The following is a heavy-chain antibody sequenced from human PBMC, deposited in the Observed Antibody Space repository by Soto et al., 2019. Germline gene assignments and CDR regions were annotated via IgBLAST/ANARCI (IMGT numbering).Heavy chain of an antibody. CDR1: GFTFRSFT. CDR3: TRDASRDSSARGWFDP. Sequence: GGSLRLSCAASGFTFRSFTMNWVRQAPGKGLEWVSTISSNSAYIYYTDALRGRFTISRDNAKNSLHLQMNSLRAEDTAVYYCTRDASRDSSARGWFDPWGPGTLVTASS. CDR2: ISSNSAYI. V-gene: IGHV3-21*01. J-gene: IGHJ5*02. D-gene: IGHD6-13*01.